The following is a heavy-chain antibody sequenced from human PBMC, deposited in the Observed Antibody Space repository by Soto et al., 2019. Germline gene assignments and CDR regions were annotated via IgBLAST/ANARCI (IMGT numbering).Heavy chain of an antibody. CDR1: GGFVSSGSYY. V-gene: IGHV4-34*01. CDR2: MSHSGGT. CDR3: ARVERGTATTVVDAFDI. Sequence: QVQLQQWGAGLLKPSETLSLTCAVYGGFVSSGSYYWSWIRQPPGKGLEWIGEMSHSGGTHFNPSLMSRDPIAVDTSKNQFSLKMSSVTAADTAVYYCARVERGTATTVVDAFDIWGPGTMVTVSS. D-gene: IGHD1-1*01. J-gene: IGHJ3*02.